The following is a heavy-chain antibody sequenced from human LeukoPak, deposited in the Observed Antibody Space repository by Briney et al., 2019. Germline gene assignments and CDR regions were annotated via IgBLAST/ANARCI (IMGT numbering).Heavy chain of an antibody. D-gene: IGHD1-1*01. CDR1: GGTFSSYA. CDR3: ARVPNDAADYYYYGVDV. V-gene: IGHV1-69*01. J-gene: IGHJ6*02. CDR2: IIPIFGTA. Sequence: ASVKVSCKASGGTFSSYAISWVRQAPGQGLEWMGGIIPIFGTANYAQKFQGRVTITADESTSTAYMELSSLRSEDTAVYYCARVPNDAADYYYYGVDVWGQGTTVTVSS.